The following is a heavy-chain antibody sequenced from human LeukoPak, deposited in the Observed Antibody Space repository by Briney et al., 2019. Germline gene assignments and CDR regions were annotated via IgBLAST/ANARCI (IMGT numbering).Heavy chain of an antibody. V-gene: IGHV3-48*02. CDR2: ISSTSSTI. J-gene: IGHJ5*02. CDR1: GFTFSTHS. D-gene: IGHD4-17*01. CDR3: ARDLDGDYGGWFDP. Sequence: GRSLTLSCAASGFTFSTHSMSWVRQAPGKGLEWVSFISSTSSTIYYADSVKGRFTISRDNAKNSLFLQMNGLRDEDTAVYYCARDLDGDYGGWFDPWGQGTLVTVSS.